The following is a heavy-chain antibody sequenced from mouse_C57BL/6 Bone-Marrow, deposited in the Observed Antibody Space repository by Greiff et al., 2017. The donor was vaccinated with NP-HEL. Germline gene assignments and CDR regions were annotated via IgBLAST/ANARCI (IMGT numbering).Heavy chain of an antibody. CDR1: GYTFTSYW. CDR3: ARYRYYGSSSYYFDY. V-gene: IGHV1-53*01. D-gene: IGHD1-1*01. J-gene: IGHJ2*01. CDR2: INPSNGGT. Sequence: QVQLQQPGTELVKPGASVKLSCKASGYTFTSYWMHWVKQRPGQGLEWIGNINPSNGGTNYNEKFKSKATLTVDKSSSTAYMQLSSLTSEDSAVYYGARYRYYGSSSYYFDYWGQGTTLTVSS.